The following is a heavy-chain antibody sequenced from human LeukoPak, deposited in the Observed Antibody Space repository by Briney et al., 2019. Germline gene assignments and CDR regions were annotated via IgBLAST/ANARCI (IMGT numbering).Heavy chain of an antibody. D-gene: IGHD1-26*01. CDR1: GFTFTSSA. J-gene: IGHJ3*02. Sequence: ASVKVSCKASGFTFTSSAVQWVRQARGQRLEWIGWIVVGSGNTNYAQKFQERVTITRDMSISTAYLQWSSLKASDTAMYYCAREVPLVGATWPFGAFDIWGQGTMVTVSS. CDR3: AREVPLVGATWPFGAFDI. V-gene: IGHV1-58*01. CDR2: IVVGSGNT.